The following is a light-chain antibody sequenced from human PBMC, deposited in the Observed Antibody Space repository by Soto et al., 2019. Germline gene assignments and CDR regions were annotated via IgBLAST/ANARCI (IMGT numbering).Light chain of an antibody. CDR1: IRDVGNDIF. J-gene: IGLJ1*01. CDR2: DVS. CDR3: CSYAGSNTGR. V-gene: IGLV2-11*01. Sequence: QCALTQPGLLSGPPGQSVTLSCTGTIRDVGNDIFVSWYQQYPGKAPKLLIYDVSRRPSGVPDRFSGSKSGNTASLTISGLQPEDEAEYYCCSYAGSNTGRFRTGTKVTVL.